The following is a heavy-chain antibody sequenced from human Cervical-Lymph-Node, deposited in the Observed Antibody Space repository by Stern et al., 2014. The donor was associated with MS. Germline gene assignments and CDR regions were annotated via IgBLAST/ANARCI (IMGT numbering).Heavy chain of an antibody. CDR1: GGSVSSGGYT. Sequence: MQLVESGSGLVRPSQTLSLTCTVSGGSVSSGGYTWSWLRQPPGKGLEWIGYIYEDERSYYNPSLQSPVTISIDRSKNQFSLRLSSMTAADTALYYCARVVRFLEWVPFDPWGQGILVTVSS. D-gene: IGHD3-3*01. J-gene: IGHJ5*02. CDR2: IYEDERS. V-gene: IGHV4-30-2*01. CDR3: ARVVRFLEWVPFDP.